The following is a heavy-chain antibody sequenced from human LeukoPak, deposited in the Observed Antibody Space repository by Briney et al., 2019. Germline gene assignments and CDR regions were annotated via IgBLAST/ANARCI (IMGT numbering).Heavy chain of an antibody. CDR3: AKDGGQRWLTNYYSYGMDV. V-gene: IGHV1-18*01. CDR1: GYTFTTYG. Sequence: ASVKVSCRASGYTFTTYGINWVRQAPGQGLEWMAWIKTYNGDTNTAQKFLDRIIMTTDKSTGTAYMELRSLRSDDTAVYYCAKDGGQRWLTNYYSYGMDVWGQGTTVIVSS. J-gene: IGHJ6*02. D-gene: IGHD4-23*01. CDR2: IKTYNGDT.